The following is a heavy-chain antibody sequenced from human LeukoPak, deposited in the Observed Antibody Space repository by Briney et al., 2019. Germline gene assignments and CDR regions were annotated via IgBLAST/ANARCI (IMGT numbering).Heavy chain of an antibody. V-gene: IGHV3-48*01. CDR2: ISSSSSTI. CDR3: ARDWPDIVVVVATGGAFDI. CDR1: GFRFSSYS. Sequence: GGSLILSCAGSGFRFSSYSMIWVRQAPGKGLEWVSYISSSSSTIYYADSVKSRFTISRDNAKNSLYLQMNSLRAEDTAVYYCARDWPDIVVVVATGGAFDIWGQGTMVTVSS. D-gene: IGHD2-15*01. J-gene: IGHJ3*02.